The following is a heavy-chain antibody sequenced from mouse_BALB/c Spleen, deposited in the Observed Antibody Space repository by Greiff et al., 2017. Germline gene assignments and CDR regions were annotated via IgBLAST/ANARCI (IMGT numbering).Heavy chain of an antibody. CDR2: IYPGNVNT. CDR1: GYTFTSYY. D-gene: IGHD2-2*01. CDR3: ARDGVTAWFAY. J-gene: IGHJ3*01. Sequence: QVQLKQSGPELVKPGASVRISCKASGYTFTSYYIHWVKQRPGQGLEWIGWIYPGNVNTKYNEKFKGKATLTADKSSSTAYMQLSSLTSEDSAVYFCARDGVTAWFAYWGQGTLVTVSA. V-gene: IGHV1S56*01.